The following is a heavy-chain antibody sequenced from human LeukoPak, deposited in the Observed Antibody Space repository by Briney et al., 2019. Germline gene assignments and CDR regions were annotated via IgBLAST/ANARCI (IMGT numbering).Heavy chain of an antibody. Sequence: EPSETLSLTCAVYGGPFSGYYWSWIRQPPGKGLEWIGEINHSGSTNYNPSLKSRVTISVDTSKNQFSLKLSSVTAADTAVYYCAREERRGRYCSSTSCPPYNWFDPWGQGTLVTVSS. CDR2: INHSGST. D-gene: IGHD2-2*01. V-gene: IGHV4-34*01. CDR1: GGPFSGYY. J-gene: IGHJ5*02. CDR3: AREERRGRYCSSTSCPPYNWFDP.